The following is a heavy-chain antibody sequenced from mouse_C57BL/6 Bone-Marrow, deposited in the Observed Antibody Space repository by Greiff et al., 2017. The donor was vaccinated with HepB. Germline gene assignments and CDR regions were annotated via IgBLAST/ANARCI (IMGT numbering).Heavy chain of an antibody. J-gene: IGHJ3*01. CDR1: GFNIKDDY. CDR3: TTYHALLRFWFAY. CDR2: IDPENGDT. D-gene: IGHD1-1*01. V-gene: IGHV14-4*01. Sequence: EVQLQQSGAELVRPGASVKLSCTASGFNIKDDYMHWVKQRPEQGLEWIGWIDPENGDTEYASKFQGKATITADTSSNTAYLQLSSLTSEDTAVYYCTTYHALLRFWFAYWGQGTLVTVSA.